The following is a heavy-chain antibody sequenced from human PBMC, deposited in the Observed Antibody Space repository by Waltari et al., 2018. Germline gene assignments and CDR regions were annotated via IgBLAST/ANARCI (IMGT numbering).Heavy chain of an antibody. CDR1: GYTCTSYA. CDR2: INAGNGNT. J-gene: IGHJ5*02. V-gene: IGHV1-3*01. CDR3: SRGRIEQQLVSGLLFDP. Sequence: QVQVVKCGAEVKKPGASVKVSGKASGYTCTSYAMHWGRQAPGQRLEWMGWINAGNGNTKYSQKFQGRVTLTRDTSASPAYMELSSLRSEDTAVSSCSRGRIEQQLVSGLLFDPWGQGTLVPVSS. D-gene: IGHD6-13*01.